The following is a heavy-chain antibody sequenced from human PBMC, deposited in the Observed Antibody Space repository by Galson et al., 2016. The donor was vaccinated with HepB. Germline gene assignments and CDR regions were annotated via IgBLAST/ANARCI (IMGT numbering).Heavy chain of an antibody. CDR1: GFTFTSYS. J-gene: IGHJ4*02. CDR3: ARDYYSPDFDY. V-gene: IGHV3-21*01. CDR2: SSRSSSST. D-gene: IGHD2-21*01. Sequence: SVRLSCAASGFTFTSYSMNWVRQAPGKGLEWVSASSRSSSSTNYADSVRGRFTISRDKAKNSLYLQMNSLRAEDTAVYYCARDYYSPDFDYWGQGTLVTVSS.